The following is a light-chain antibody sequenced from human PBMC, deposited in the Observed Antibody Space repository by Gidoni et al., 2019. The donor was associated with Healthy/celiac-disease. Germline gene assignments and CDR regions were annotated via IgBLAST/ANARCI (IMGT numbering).Light chain of an antibody. Sequence: IQMTQSPSSLSASVAARVTITCQSSQDISNYLNWYQQKPGKAPKLLIYDASNLETGVPSRFSGSGSGTDFTFTISRLEPEDIATYYCQQYDNLPLTFGPGTKVDIK. CDR1: QDISNY. V-gene: IGKV1-33*01. J-gene: IGKJ3*01. CDR2: DAS. CDR3: QQYDNLPLT.